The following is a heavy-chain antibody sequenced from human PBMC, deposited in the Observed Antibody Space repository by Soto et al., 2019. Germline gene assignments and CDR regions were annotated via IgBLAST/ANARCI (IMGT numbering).Heavy chain of an antibody. Sequence: QLQLQESGPGLVKPSETLSLTCTVSGGSISSSSYYWGWIRQPPGKGLEWIGSIYYSGSTYYNPSLKSRVTISVDTSKNQFSLKLSSVTAADTAVYYCAEQYYYDSSGYYRNWFDPWGQGTLVTVSS. CDR2: IYYSGST. J-gene: IGHJ5*02. V-gene: IGHV4-39*01. D-gene: IGHD3-22*01. CDR3: AEQYYYDSSGYYRNWFDP. CDR1: GGSISSSSYY.